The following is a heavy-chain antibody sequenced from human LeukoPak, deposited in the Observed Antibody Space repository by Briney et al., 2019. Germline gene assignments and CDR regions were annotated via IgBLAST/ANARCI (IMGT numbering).Heavy chain of an antibody. CDR2: IKSKTDAGTT. Sequence: GGSLRLSCAASGFTFSNAWMSWVRQAPGKGLEWVGSIKSKTDAGTTDYAAPVKGRFTISRDDSKNTLYLQMNSLKTEDTAVYYCTTDYYDSSGYYLRDYYGMDVWGQGTTVTVSS. CDR1: GFTFSNAW. V-gene: IGHV3-15*01. D-gene: IGHD3-22*01. CDR3: TTDYYDSSGYYLRDYYGMDV. J-gene: IGHJ6*01.